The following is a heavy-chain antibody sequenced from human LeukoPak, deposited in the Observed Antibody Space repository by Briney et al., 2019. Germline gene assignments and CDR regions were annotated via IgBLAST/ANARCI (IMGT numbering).Heavy chain of an antibody. J-gene: IGHJ4*02. CDR2: ISYDGSNK. D-gene: IGHD3-22*01. V-gene: IGHV3-30*09. CDR1: GFTFSSYA. CDR3: ARRGYYNSGSGYYFDY. Sequence: PGRSLRLSCAASGFTFSSYAMHWVRQAPGKGLEWVAVISYDGSNKHYAADVKGRFAISRDNSKNTLYLQMHSLRAEDTAVYYCARRGYYNSGSGYYFDYWGQGTLVTVSS.